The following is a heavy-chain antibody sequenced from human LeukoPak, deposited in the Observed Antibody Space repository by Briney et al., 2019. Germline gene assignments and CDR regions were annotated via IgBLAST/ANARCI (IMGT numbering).Heavy chain of an antibody. V-gene: IGHV1-24*01. J-gene: IGHJ4*02. CDR2: FDPEDGET. CDR1: GYTLTELS. Sequence: ASVKVSCTVSGYTLTELSMHWVRQAPGKGLEWMGGFDPEDGETIYAQKFQGRVTMTEDTSTDTAYMELSSLRSEDTAVYYCATSHSLRYFDWPIDYWGQGTLVTVSS. D-gene: IGHD3-9*01. CDR3: ATSHSLRYFDWPIDY.